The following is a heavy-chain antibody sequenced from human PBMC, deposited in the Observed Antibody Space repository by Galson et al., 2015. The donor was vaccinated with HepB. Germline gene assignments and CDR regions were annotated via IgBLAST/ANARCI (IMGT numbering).Heavy chain of an antibody. D-gene: IGHD3-22*01. CDR1: GFTFSSYA. Sequence: SLRLSCAASGFTFSSYAMHWVRQAPGKGLEWVAVISYDGSNKYYADSVKGRFTISRDNSKNTQYLQMNSLRAEDTAVYYCARGGYYYDSSGYYYSDYWGQGTLVTVSS. CDR3: ARGGYYYDSSGYYYSDY. J-gene: IGHJ4*02. V-gene: IGHV3-30*04. CDR2: ISYDGSNK.